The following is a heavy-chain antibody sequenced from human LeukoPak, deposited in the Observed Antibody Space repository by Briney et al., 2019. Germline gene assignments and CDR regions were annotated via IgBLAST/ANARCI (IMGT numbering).Heavy chain of an antibody. V-gene: IGHV3-53*01. D-gene: IGHD6-19*01. CDR1: GFTVSSNY. Sequence: GGSLRLSCAASGFTVSSNYLNWVRQAAGKGLEWVSVIYSGGSTYYADSVKGRFTISRDNSKNTLYLQMKSLRAEDTAVYYCARGHLSSGWVFYFDYWGQGALVTVSS. CDR2: IYSGGST. CDR3: ARGHLSSGWVFYFDY. J-gene: IGHJ4*02.